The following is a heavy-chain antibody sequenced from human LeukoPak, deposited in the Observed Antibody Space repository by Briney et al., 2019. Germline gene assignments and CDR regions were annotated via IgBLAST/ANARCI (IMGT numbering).Heavy chain of an antibody. J-gene: IGHJ3*02. V-gene: IGHV4-59*11. CDR3: ARDLVTVTKGFDI. CDR1: ADSFSSHY. Sequence: PSETLSLTCAVSADSFSSHYWTWIRQSPGKGLEWIGYISYIGGTNYNPSLKSRVTFSIDTSKNQFSLKLRSVTAADTAVYYCARDLVTVTKGFDIWGQGTMVSVSS. D-gene: IGHD4-17*01. CDR2: ISYIGGT.